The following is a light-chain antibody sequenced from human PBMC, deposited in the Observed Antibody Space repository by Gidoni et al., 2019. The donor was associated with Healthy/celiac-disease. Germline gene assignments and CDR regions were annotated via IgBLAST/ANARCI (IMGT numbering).Light chain of an antibody. CDR3: QQRSNWFLT. CDR2: DAS. J-gene: IGKJ3*01. V-gene: IGKV3-11*01. Sequence: IVLTQSPATLSLSPGERATLSCRASQSVSSYLAWYQQKPGQAPRLLIYDASNRATGIPARFSGSGSGTDFTLTISSLEPEDFAVYYCQQRSNWFLTFGPGTKVDIK. CDR1: QSVSSY.